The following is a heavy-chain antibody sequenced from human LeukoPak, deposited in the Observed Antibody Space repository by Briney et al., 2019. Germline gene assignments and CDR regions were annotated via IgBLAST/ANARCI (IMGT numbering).Heavy chain of an antibody. D-gene: IGHD3-10*01. CDR3: ARLVISGYYFDY. CDR1: GGSFSGYY. Sequence: SETLSLTCAVYGGSFSGYYWSWIRQPPGKGLEWIGEINHSGSTNYNPSLKSRVTISVDTSKNQFSLKLSSVTAADTAVYYCARLVISGYYFDYWSQGTLVTVSS. V-gene: IGHV4-34*01. J-gene: IGHJ4*02. CDR2: INHSGST.